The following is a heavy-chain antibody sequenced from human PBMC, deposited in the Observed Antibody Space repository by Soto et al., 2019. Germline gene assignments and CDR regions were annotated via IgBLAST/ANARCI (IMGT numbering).Heavy chain of an antibody. CDR1: GYSFRDYS. V-gene: IGHV1-3*04. Sequence: QVHLVQSGAEEKKPGASVMISCKTSGYSFRDYSIHWVRQAPGQALEWMGWINTRNGNTKYSEKFQGTLYIARDTSATPAYMELSSLRSADTAIYYCARKDVLYDVTDLDHWGQGTLVTVSS. CDR3: ARKDVLYDVTDLDH. D-gene: IGHD3-16*02. CDR2: INTRNGNT. J-gene: IGHJ4*02.